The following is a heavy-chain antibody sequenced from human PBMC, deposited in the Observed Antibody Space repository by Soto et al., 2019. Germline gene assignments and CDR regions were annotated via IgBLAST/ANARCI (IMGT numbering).Heavy chain of an antibody. J-gene: IGHJ4*02. D-gene: IGHD1-26*01. CDR3: VAVNLVGAAYYFDY. CDR1: GGSIRNGDYY. Sequence: SETLSLTCTVSGGSIRNGDYYWVWIRQPPGKGLEWIGYVYYSGTTYSPPSLNSRVSISVDTSENQFSLRLTSVTAADTAVYYCVAVNLVGAAYYFDYWGPGTLVTVSS. CDR2: VYYSGTT. V-gene: IGHV4-30-4*01.